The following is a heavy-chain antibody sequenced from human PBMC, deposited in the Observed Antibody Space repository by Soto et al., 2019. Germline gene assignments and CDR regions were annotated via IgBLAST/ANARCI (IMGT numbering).Heavy chain of an antibody. Sequence: PGGSLRLSCKASGFIFSEYSMSWVRQAPGKGLEWVSSISGSSSHMYYADSLKGRFTISRDNAKNSLYLQMSGLRTEDAAVYFCEKYTHYSDRSAYHPPYYYDFWGQGILVTVSS. J-gene: IGHJ4*02. CDR1: GFIFSEYS. V-gene: IGHV3-21*01. CDR2: ISGSSSHM. CDR3: EKYTHYSDRSAYHPPYYYDF. D-gene: IGHD3-22*01.